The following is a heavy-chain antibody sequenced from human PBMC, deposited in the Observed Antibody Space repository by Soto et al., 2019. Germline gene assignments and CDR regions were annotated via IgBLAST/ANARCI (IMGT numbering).Heavy chain of an antibody. CDR3: AISPSITGWFNP. D-gene: IGHD3-3*01. Sequence: EVQLVESGGGLVKPGGSLRLSCAASGFTFSSYSMNWVRQAPGKGLEWVSSISSSSSYIYYADSVKGRFTISRDNAKNSLYLQMNRLRAEDTAVYYCAISPSITGWFNPWGQGTLVTVSS. V-gene: IGHV3-21*01. CDR1: GFTFSSYS. J-gene: IGHJ5*02. CDR2: ISSSSSYI.